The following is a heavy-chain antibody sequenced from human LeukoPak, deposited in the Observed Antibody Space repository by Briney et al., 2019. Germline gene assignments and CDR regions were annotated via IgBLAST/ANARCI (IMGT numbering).Heavy chain of an antibody. CDR2: ISAYNGNT. Sequence: ASVKVSCKASGYTFTSHGISWVRQAPGQGLEWMGWISAYNGNTNYAQKLQGRVTMTTDTSTSTAYMELRSLRSDDTAVYYCAREVVVPAASYWYFDLWGRGTLVTVSS. V-gene: IGHV1-18*04. CDR1: GYTFTSHG. J-gene: IGHJ2*01. CDR3: AREVVVPAASYWYFDL. D-gene: IGHD2-2*01.